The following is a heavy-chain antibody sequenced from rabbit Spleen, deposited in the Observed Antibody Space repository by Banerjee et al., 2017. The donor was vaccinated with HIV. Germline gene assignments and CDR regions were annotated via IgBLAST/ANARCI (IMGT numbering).Heavy chain of an antibody. CDR2: IYTGSGVT. CDR1: GFSFSSGYW. Sequence: QEQLEESGGDLVQPEGSLTLTCTASGFSFSSGYWICWVRQAPGKGLEWIGCIYTGSGVTYYASWAKGRFTISKTSSTTVTLQMTSLTAADTATYFCARDTGSSFSTYGMDLWGQGTLVTVS. J-gene: IGHJ6*01. CDR3: ARDTGSSFSTYGMDL. D-gene: IGHD8-1*01. V-gene: IGHV1S45*01.